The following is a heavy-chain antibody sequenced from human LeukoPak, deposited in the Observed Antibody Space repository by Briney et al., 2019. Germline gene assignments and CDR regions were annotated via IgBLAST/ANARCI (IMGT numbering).Heavy chain of an antibody. CDR1: GGTFSSYA. D-gene: IGHD2-2*01. CDR3: ARGPQGVVPAAMRYYYYVDV. J-gene: IGHJ6*03. Sequence: ASVKVSCKASGGTFSSYAISWVRQAPGQGLEWMGRIIPIFGTANYAQKFQGRVTITTDESTSTAYMELSSLRSEDTAVYYCARGPQGVVPAAMRYYYYVDVWGKGTTVTVSS. V-gene: IGHV1-69*05. CDR2: IIPIFGTA.